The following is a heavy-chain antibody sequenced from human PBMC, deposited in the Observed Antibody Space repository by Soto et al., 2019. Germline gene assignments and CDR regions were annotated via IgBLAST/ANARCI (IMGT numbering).Heavy chain of an antibody. CDR2: IIPAFDAT. J-gene: IGHJ4*02. V-gene: IGHV1-69*06. D-gene: IGHD2-2*01. CDR1: GGTFSTYD. CDR3: ARDRSSSWYNGTFYFDS. Sequence: QVQLVQSGAELRRPGSSVKVSCTASGGTFSTYDISWVRQAPGQGLEWMGGIIPAFDATKFAQKFQGRLTTTADKSTGTVYMELSSLSSEDTAVYYCARDRSSSWYNGTFYFDSWGQGTLVTVSS.